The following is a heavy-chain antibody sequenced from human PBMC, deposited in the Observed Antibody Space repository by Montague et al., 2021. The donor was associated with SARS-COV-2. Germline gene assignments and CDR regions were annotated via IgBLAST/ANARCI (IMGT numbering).Heavy chain of an antibody. V-gene: IGHV3-74*01. CDR2: GTTT. Sequence: GTTTTYAYSVXGRFTTSRDNAKDTLYLQMNSLRAEDTALYFWARGGPLSYYYYGMDVWGQGTKVTVSS. J-gene: IGHJ6*02. D-gene: IGHD1-14*01. CDR3: ARGGPLSYYYYGMDV.